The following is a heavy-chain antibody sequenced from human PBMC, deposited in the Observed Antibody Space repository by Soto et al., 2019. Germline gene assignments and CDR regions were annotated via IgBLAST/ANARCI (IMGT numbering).Heavy chain of an antibody. Sequence: QVQLVQSGAEMRKPGSSLRVSCKASGGTFSDYAFSWVRQAPGQGLGWMGGIVPRFGSPNYAQKFGGRVTITADTSSSTVSMGLSSLKFDDTAVYFCARDRIQLRLGKYSFNGMDVWGEGTTIIVSS. V-gene: IGHV1-69*06. J-gene: IGHJ6*04. CDR3: ARDRIQLRLGKYSFNGMDV. D-gene: IGHD3-16*01. CDR2: IVPRFGSP. CDR1: GGTFSDYA.